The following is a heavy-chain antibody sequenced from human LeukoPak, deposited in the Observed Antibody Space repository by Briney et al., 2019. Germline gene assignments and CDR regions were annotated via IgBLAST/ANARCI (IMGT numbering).Heavy chain of an antibody. V-gene: IGHV4-59*01. Sequence: SETLSLTCSVSGDSISSYYWSWIRQPPGKGLEWIGYIYYSGSTNYNPSLKSRVTISVDTSKNQFSLKLSSVTAADTALYYCAGTPNWFDPWGQGTMVTVSS. J-gene: IGHJ5*02. CDR1: GDSISSYY. CDR3: AGTPNWFDP. D-gene: IGHD2-15*01. CDR2: IYYSGST.